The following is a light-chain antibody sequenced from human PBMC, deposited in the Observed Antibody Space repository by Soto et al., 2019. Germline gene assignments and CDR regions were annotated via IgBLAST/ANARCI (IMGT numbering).Light chain of an antibody. J-gene: IGLJ2*01. CDR2: EVS. CDR1: SSDVGSYNL. V-gene: IGLV2-14*02. CDR3: SSYSTTSSPHVL. Sequence: QSVLTQPASVSGSPGQSITISCIGTSSDVGSYNLVSWYQQHPGKAPKVLIYEVSERPSGVSNRFSGSKSGNTASLTISGLQAEDEAEYYCSSYSTTSSPHVLFGGGTKVTVL.